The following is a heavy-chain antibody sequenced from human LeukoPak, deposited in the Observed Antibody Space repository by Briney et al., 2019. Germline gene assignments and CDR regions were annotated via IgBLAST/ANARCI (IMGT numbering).Heavy chain of an antibody. V-gene: IGHV1-69*13. J-gene: IGHJ3*02. D-gene: IGHD3-10*01. Sequence: PAASVKVSCKASGGTFSSYAISWVRQAPGQGLEWMGGIIPIFGTANYAQKFQGRVTITADESTSTAYMELSSLRSEDTAVYYCASYYYGSGSYYLGAFDIWGQGTMVTVSS. CDR1: GGTFSSYA. CDR3: ASYYYGSGSYYLGAFDI. CDR2: IIPIFGTA.